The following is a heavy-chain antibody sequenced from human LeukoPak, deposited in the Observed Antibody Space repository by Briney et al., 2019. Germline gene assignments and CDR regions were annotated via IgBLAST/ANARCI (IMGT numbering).Heavy chain of an antibody. D-gene: IGHD3-10*01. V-gene: IGHV3-48*04. CDR3: ARRPMVRGVILDY. J-gene: IGHJ4*02. Sequence: GGSLRLSCAASGFTFSSYSMNWVRQAPGKGLEWVSYISSSSSTIYYADSVKGRFTISRDNAKNSLYLQMNSPRAEDTAVYYCARRPMVRGVILDYWGQGTLVTVSS. CDR1: GFTFSSYS. CDR2: ISSSSSTI.